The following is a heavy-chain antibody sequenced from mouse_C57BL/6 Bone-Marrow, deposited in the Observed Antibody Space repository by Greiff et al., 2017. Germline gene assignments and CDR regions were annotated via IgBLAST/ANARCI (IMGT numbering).Heavy chain of an antibody. CDR3: TKGLRSYYFDY. CDR1: GYTFTDYE. CDR2: IDPETGGT. J-gene: IGHJ2*01. Sequence: QVQLQQSGAELVRPGASVTLSCKASGYTFTDYEMHWVKQTPVHGLEWIGAIDPETGGTAYNQKFKGKAILTADKSSSTAYMELRSLTSEDSAVYYCTKGLRSYYFDYWGQGTTLTVPS. D-gene: IGHD3-2*02. V-gene: IGHV1-15*01.